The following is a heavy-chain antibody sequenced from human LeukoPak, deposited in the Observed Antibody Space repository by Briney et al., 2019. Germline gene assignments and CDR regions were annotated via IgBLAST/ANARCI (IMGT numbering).Heavy chain of an antibody. D-gene: IGHD3-10*01. CDR2: INAGNGNT. CDR1: GYTFTSYA. CDR3: ARDPPPNYYGSGSYYSN. J-gene: IGHJ4*02. V-gene: IGHV1-3*01. Sequence: ASVTVSCKASGYTFTSYAMHWVRQAPGQRLEWMGWINAGNGNTKYSQKFQGRVTITRDTSASTAYMELSSLRSEDTAVYYCARDPPPNYYGSGSYYSNWGQGTPVTVSS.